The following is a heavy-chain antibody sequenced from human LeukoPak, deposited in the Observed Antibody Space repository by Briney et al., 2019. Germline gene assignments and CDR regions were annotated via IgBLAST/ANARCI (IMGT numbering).Heavy chain of an antibody. CDR1: GGTFSSYA. Sequence: SVKVSCKASGGTFSSYAISWVRQAPGQGLEWMGRIIPILGIANYAQKFQGRVTITADKSTSTAYMELSSLRSEDTAVYYCARVYYDSSGYYSLDYWGQGTLVTVSS. V-gene: IGHV1-69*04. CDR2: IIPILGIA. J-gene: IGHJ4*02. D-gene: IGHD3-22*01. CDR3: ARVYYDSSGYYSLDY.